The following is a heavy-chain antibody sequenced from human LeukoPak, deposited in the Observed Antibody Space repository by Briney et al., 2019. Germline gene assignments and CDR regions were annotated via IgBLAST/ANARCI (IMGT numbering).Heavy chain of an antibody. Sequence: GGSLRLSCAASGFTFSSYSMNWVRQAPGKGLEWVSYISSSSSTIYYADSVKGRFTISRDNAKNSLYLQMNSLRAEDMAVYYCARVSAESMGAVDYWGQGTLVTVSS. CDR2: ISSSSSTI. D-gene: IGHD1-26*01. CDR3: ARVSAESMGAVDY. CDR1: GFTFSSYS. J-gene: IGHJ4*02. V-gene: IGHV3-48*01.